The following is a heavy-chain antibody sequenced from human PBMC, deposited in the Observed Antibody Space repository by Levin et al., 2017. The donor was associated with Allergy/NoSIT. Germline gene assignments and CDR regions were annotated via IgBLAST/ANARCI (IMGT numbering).Heavy chain of an antibody. CDR1: NYSVNSGYY. J-gene: IGHJ4*02. CDR2: INRLGST. Sequence: SETLSLTCAVSNYSVNSGYYWGWLRQSPKMGLEWIGNINRLGSTHYRSSLKSRVSISIDASKNQFSLQLTSVTAADTAVYYCTRGVDEMGFCSRMSCSTTFLDLWGQGILVTVSS. V-gene: IGHV4-38-2*01. D-gene: IGHD5-24*01. CDR3: TRGVDEMGFCSRMSCSTTFLDL.